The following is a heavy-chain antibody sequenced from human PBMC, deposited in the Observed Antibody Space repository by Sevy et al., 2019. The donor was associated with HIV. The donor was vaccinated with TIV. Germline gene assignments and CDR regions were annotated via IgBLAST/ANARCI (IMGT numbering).Heavy chain of an antibody. CDR2: IWYDGKNA. J-gene: IGHJ4*02. Sequence: GGSLRLSCAASGFTFSSFGMYWARQAPGEGLEWVAIIWYDGKNALIADSVKGRFTISRDNSKNTLYLQMNSLRAEDTAVYYCARDLEEWELRYLGYWGQGTLVTVSS. D-gene: IGHD1-26*01. CDR3: ARDLEEWELRYLGY. V-gene: IGHV3-33*01. CDR1: GFTFSSFG.